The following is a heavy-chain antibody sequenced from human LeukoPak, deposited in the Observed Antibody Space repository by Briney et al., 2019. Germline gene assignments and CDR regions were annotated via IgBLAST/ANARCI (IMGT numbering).Heavy chain of an antibody. V-gene: IGHV3-11*01. CDR2: ISSSGSTI. CDR1: GFTFSDYY. Sequence: PGGSLRLSCAASGFTFSDYYMSWIRQALGKGLEWVSYISSSGSTIYYADSVKGRFTISRDNAKNSLYLQMNSLRAEDTAVYYCARGYYYDSSGYYPFDYWGQGTLVTVSS. J-gene: IGHJ4*02. D-gene: IGHD3-22*01. CDR3: ARGYYYDSSGYYPFDY.